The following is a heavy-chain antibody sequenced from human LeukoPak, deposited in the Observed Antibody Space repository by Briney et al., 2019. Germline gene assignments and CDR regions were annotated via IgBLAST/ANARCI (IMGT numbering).Heavy chain of an antibody. Sequence: PGGSLRLSCAASGFTFSSYAMHWVRQAPGKGLEWVAVISYDGSNKYYADSVKGRFTISRDNSKNTLYLQMSRLRAEDTAVYYCARDGWYYYGSGSYLLGGDYWGQGTLVTVSS. D-gene: IGHD3-10*01. V-gene: IGHV3-30*04. CDR2: ISYDGSNK. CDR3: ARDGWYYYGSGSYLLGGDY. J-gene: IGHJ4*02. CDR1: GFTFSSYA.